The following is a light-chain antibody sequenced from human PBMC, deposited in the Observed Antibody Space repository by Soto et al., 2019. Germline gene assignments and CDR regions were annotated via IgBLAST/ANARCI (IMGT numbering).Light chain of an antibody. V-gene: IGKV3-15*01. J-gene: IGKJ2*01. CDR3: QQYGSSPYT. CDR1: QSVSSN. Sequence: EIVMTQSPATLPVSPGERATLSCRASQSVSSNLAWYQQKPGQAPRFLIYGASTRATGIPARFSGSGSGTEFTLTSSRLQSEDFAVYYCQQYGSSPYTFGQGTKLEIK. CDR2: GAS.